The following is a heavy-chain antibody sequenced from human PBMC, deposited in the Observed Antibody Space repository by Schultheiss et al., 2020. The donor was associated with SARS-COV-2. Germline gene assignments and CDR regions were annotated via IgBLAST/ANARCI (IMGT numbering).Heavy chain of an antibody. CDR2: IWYDGSNK. D-gene: IGHD3-3*01. Sequence: GESLKISCAASGFTFSSYAMHWVRQAPGKGLEWVAVIWYDGSNKYYADSVKGRFTISRDNSKNTLYLQMNSLRAEDTAVYYCARVYYDFWSGYYTYYYYGMDVWGQGTTVTVSS. CDR1: GFTFSSYA. CDR3: ARVYYDFWSGYYTYYYYGMDV. V-gene: IGHV3-33*08. J-gene: IGHJ6*02.